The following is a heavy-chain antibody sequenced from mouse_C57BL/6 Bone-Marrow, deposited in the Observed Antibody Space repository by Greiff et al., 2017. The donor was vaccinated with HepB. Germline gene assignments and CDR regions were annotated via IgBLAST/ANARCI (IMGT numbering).Heavy chain of an antibody. J-gene: IGHJ2*01. Sequence: VQLKQPGAELVMPGASVKLSCKASGYTFTSYWMHWVKQRPGQGLEWIGEIDPSDSYTNYNQKFKGKSTLTVDKSSSTAYMQLSSLTSEDSAVYYCARCWNWDYFDYWGQGTTLTVSS. CDR3: ARCWNWDYFDY. D-gene: IGHD4-1*01. V-gene: IGHV1-69*01. CDR2: IDPSDSYT. CDR1: GYTFTSYW.